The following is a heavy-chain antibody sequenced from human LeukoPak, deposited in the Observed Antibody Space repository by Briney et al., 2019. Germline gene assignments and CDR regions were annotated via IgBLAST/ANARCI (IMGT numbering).Heavy chain of an antibody. CDR2: ISYDGINK. V-gene: IGHV3-30*18. CDR1: GFTFSYCA. J-gene: IGHJ4*02. CDR3: ANEVSRISFFDY. Sequence: GRSLRLSCAASGFTFSYCAMHWVRQAPGKGLEWVALISYDGINKYYADSVKGRFTISRDNSKNTLYLQMNSLGAEDTAVYYCANEVSRISFFDYWGQGALITVSS. D-gene: IGHD2-15*01.